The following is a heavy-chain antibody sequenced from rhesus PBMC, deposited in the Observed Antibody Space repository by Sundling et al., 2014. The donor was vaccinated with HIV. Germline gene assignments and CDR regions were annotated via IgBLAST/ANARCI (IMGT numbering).Heavy chain of an antibody. CDR2: ISSASNYI. V-gene: IGHV3-136*01. Sequence: EVQLVESGGGLVQPGGSLRLSCAASGFIFSTYGMSWVRQAPGKGLEWVSSISSASNYIYYGDSVKGRFTISRDNAKNSLSLQMNSLRAEDTAVYYCTRDYSGYLDYWGQGGLVTVSS. CDR3: TRDYSGYLDY. D-gene: IGHD3-28*01. CDR1: GFIFSTYG. J-gene: IGHJ4*01.